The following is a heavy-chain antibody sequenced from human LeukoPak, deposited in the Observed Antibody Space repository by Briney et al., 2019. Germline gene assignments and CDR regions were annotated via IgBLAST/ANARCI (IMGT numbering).Heavy chain of an antibody. CDR3: AKPPSFGQLAYYFDY. D-gene: IGHD6-13*01. J-gene: IGHJ4*02. Sequence: PGGSLRLSCAASGLTFRSYAMSWVRQAPGKGLEWVSSISGSGGSTYYADSVKGRFTISRDNSKNTLDLQMNSLRADDTAVYYCAKPPSFGQLAYYFDYWGQGTLVTVSS. CDR1: GLTFRSYA. CDR2: ISGSGGST. V-gene: IGHV3-23*01.